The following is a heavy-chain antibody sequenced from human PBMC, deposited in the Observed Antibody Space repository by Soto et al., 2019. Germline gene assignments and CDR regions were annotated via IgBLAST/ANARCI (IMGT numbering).Heavy chain of an antibody. CDR2: IYYSGST. Sequence: SETLSLTCTVSGGSISSYYWSWIRQPPGKGLEWIGYIYYSGSTNYNPSLKSRVTISVDTSKNQFSLKLSSVTAADTAVYYCARGPLYMVRGVIALYYFDYWGQGTLVTVSS. CDR1: GGSISSYY. D-gene: IGHD3-10*01. CDR3: ARGPLYMVRGVIALYYFDY. V-gene: IGHV4-59*01. J-gene: IGHJ4*02.